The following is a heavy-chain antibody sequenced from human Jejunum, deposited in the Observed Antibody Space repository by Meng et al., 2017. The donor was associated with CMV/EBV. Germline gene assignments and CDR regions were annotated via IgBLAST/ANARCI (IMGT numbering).Heavy chain of an antibody. V-gene: IGHV4-59*01. D-gene: IGHD6-19*01. J-gene: IGHJ4*02. CDR2: IYYSGST. Sequence: GASLTSYYWSWIRQTPGKGLEWIGFIYYSGSTNYSPSLKSRVTISLDTSKSQFSLRLSSVTAADTAVYYCARDTSAWSGNYYLDYWGQGTLVTVSS. CDR1: GASLTSYY. CDR3: ARDTSAWSGNYYLDY.